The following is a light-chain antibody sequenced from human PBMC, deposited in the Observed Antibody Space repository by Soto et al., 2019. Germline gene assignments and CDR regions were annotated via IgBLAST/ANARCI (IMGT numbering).Light chain of an antibody. J-gene: IGKJ1*01. CDR1: QSISSW. CDR2: KAS. Sequence: DIQMTQSPSTLSASVGDRVTITCRASQSISSWLAWYQQKPGKATKLLIYKASSLESGVPSRFSGSGSGTKFTLTISSLQPDDFATYYCQQYNSYSPRTFGQGTKVDIK. CDR3: QQYNSYSPRT. V-gene: IGKV1-5*03.